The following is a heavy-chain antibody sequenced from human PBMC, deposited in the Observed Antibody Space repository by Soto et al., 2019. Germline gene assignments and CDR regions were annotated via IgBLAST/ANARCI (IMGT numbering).Heavy chain of an antibody. Sequence: EVQLVESGGVLVQPGGSLSLSCAASGFAFSGHTMNWVRQAPGKGLEWVAYIGNTLDTIYDADSVKGRFIISKDDAMKSVFLDMSSLRDDATAVYYCVGGDCSGGSCYGIDVWGRGTTVTVSS. CDR1: GFAFSGHT. CDR2: IGNTLDTI. CDR3: VGGDCSGGSCYGIDV. J-gene: IGHJ6*02. D-gene: IGHD2-15*01. V-gene: IGHV3-48*02.